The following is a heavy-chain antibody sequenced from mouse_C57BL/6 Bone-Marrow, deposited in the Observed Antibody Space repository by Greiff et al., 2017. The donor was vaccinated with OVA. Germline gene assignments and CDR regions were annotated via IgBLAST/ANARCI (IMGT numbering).Heavy chain of an antibody. V-gene: IGHV10-1*01. CDR2: IRSKSNNYAT. J-gene: IGHJ2*01. CDR1: GFSFNTYA. CDR3: VRQGTFITTPYFDY. D-gene: IGHD1-1*01. Sequence: EVQLVESGGGLVQPKGSLKLSCAASGFSFNTYAMNWVRQAPGKGLEWVARIRSKSNNYATYYADSVKDRFTISRDDSESMLYLQMNNLKTEDTAMYYCVRQGTFITTPYFDYWGQGTTLTVSS.